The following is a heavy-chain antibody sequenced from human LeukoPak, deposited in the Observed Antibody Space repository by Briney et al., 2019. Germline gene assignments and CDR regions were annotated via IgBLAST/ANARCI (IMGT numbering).Heavy chain of an antibody. CDR2: IYYSGRT. J-gene: IGHJ4*02. V-gene: IGHV4-39*01. CDR1: GGSISSSSYH. CDR3: ARRRDYYDSSGYAFDY. D-gene: IGHD3-22*01. Sequence: SETLSLTCTVSGGSISSSSYHWGWIRQPPGKGLEWIGSIYYSGRTYYNPSLKSRVTISVDTSKNQFSLKLSSVAAADTGVCYCARRRDYYDSSGYAFDYWGEGTLVSVSS.